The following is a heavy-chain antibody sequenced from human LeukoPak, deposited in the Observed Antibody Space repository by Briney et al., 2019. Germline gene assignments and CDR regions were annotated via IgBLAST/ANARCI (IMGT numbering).Heavy chain of an antibody. CDR2: ISAYNGNT. D-gene: IGHD4-17*01. J-gene: IGHJ6*03. V-gene: IGHV1-18*01. CDR3: ARDGTTVTTRFFYYYYYVDV. CDR1: GYTFTSYG. Sequence: ASVKVSCKASGYTFTSYGISWVRQAPGQGLEWMGWISAYNGNTNYAQKLQGRVTMTTDTSTSTAYMELRSLRSDDTAVYYCARDGTTVTTRFFYYYYYVDVWGKGTTVTISS.